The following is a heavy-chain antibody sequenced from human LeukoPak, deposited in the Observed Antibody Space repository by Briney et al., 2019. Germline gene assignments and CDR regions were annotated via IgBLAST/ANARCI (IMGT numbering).Heavy chain of an antibody. CDR1: GFTFSSYA. CDR3: RVPAAIVSIDY. D-gene: IGHD2-2*02. Sequence: EGSLRLSCAASGFTFSSYAMSWVRQAPGKGLEWVSAISGSGGSTYYADSVKGRFTISRDNSKNTLYLQMNSLRAEDTAVYYCRVPAAIVSIDYWGQGTLVTVSS. J-gene: IGHJ4*02. V-gene: IGHV3-23*01. CDR2: ISGSGGST.